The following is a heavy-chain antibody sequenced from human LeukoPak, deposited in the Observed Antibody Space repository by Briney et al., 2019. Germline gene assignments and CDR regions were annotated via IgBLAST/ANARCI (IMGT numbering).Heavy chain of an antibody. D-gene: IGHD3-22*01. Sequence: SETLSLTCTVSGYSISSGYYWGWIRQPPGKGLEWIGSIYHSGSTYYNPSLKSRVTISVDTSKNQFSLKLSSVTAADTAVYYCARLSSGYYLVYWGQGTLVTVSS. J-gene: IGHJ4*02. CDR1: GYSISSGYY. CDR3: ARLSSGYYLVY. V-gene: IGHV4-38-2*02. CDR2: IYHSGST.